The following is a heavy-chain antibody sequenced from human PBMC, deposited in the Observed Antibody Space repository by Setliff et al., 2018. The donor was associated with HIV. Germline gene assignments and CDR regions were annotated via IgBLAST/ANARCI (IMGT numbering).Heavy chain of an antibody. V-gene: IGHV4-31*01. Sequence: SETLSLTCTVSGASISSGGYYWSWIRQVPGKGLESIGYISKSGTTYYSSSLKSPATISRYTSKNQFSLQLTSVTATDTALYYCARISDLGMTLNQPYLDNWCQGTLVTGS. CDR2: ISKSGTT. D-gene: IGHD1-20*01. CDR3: ARISDLGMTLNQPYLDN. J-gene: IGHJ4*02. CDR1: GASISSGGYY.